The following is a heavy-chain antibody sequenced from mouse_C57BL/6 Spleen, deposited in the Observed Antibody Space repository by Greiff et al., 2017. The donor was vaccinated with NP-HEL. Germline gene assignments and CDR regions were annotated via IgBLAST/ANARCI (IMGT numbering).Heavy chain of an antibody. V-gene: IGHV5-16*01. J-gene: IGHJ1*03. CDR3: ARDRITTVVDGWYYGG. CDR2: INYDGSST. Sequence: EVKLMESEGGLVQPGSSMKLSCTASGFTFSDYYMAWVRQVPEKGLEWVANINYDGSSTYYLDSLKSRFIISRDNAKNILYLQMSSLKSEDTATYYCARDRITTVVDGWYYGGWGTGTTVTVSS. D-gene: IGHD1-1*01. CDR1: GFTFSDYY.